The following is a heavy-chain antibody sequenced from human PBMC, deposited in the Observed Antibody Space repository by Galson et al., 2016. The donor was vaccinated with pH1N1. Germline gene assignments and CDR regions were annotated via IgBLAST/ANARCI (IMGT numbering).Heavy chain of an antibody. CDR2: IHTSGCT. CDR1: GTSISSGSYY. J-gene: IGHJ4*02. Sequence: TLSLTCTVSGTSISSGSYYWSWIRQPAGKGLEWIGHIHTSGCTNYNPSLKSRVTISVDTSKHQFSLKMSSVTAADTAVYYCARDRSPARLYYWGQGTLVTVSS. CDR3: ARDRSPARLYY. V-gene: IGHV4-61*09. D-gene: IGHD2-2*01.